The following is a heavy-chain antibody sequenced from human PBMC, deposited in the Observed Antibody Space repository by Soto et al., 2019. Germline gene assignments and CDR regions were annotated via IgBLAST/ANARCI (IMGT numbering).Heavy chain of an antibody. CDR3: AKEMTIGRPYDH. J-gene: IGHJ4*01. CDR2: ISATGGDT. V-gene: IGHV3-23*01. CDR1: GFTFSNYA. Sequence: GGSLRLSCAASGFTFSNYAMSWVRQAPGEGLEWVSAISATGGDTYYADFVTGRFTVSRDNSKNTLFLQMNSLRAEDTAVYYCAKEMTIGRPYDHWGPGALLAVSS.